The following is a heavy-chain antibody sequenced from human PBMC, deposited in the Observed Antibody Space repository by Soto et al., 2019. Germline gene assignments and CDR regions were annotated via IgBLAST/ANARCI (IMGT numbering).Heavy chain of an antibody. CDR3: AKAPQGLGEFNMGFDY. Sequence: GGSLRLSCAASGFTFSSYGMHWVRQAPGKGLEWVAVISYDGSNKYYADSVKGRFTISRDNSKNTLYLQMNSLRAEDTAVYYCAKAPQGLGEFNMGFDYWGQGTLVTVSS. CDR2: ISYDGSNK. D-gene: IGHD3-16*01. J-gene: IGHJ4*02. CDR1: GFTFSSYG. V-gene: IGHV3-30*18.